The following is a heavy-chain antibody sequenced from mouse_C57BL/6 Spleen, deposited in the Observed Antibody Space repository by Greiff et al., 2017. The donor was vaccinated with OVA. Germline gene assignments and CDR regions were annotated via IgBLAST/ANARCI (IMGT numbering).Heavy chain of an antibody. CDR2: INPNYGTT. D-gene: IGHD4-1*01. V-gene: IGHV1-39*01. J-gene: IGHJ2*01. Sequence: EVKLQESGPELVKPGASVKISCKASGYSFTDYNMNWVKQSNGKSLEWIGVINPNYGTTSYNQKFKGKATLTVDQSSSTAYMQLNSLTSEDSAVYYCAREGDWGRKGYFDYWGQGTTLTVSS. CDR1: GYSFTDYN. CDR3: AREGDWGRKGYFDY.